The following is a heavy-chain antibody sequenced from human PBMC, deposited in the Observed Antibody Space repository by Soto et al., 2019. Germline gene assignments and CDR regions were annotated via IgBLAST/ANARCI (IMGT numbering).Heavy chain of an antibody. CDR2: IVVGSGNR. Sequence: GASVKVSCKASGFTFSSSAVQWVRQACGQRLEWIGWIVVGSGNRNYAQKFQERVTITRDMSTSTAYMELSSLRSEDTAVYYCAAVYGDTHDAFDIWGQGTMVTVSS. V-gene: IGHV1-58*01. D-gene: IGHD4-17*01. CDR1: GFTFSSSA. CDR3: AAVYGDTHDAFDI. J-gene: IGHJ3*02.